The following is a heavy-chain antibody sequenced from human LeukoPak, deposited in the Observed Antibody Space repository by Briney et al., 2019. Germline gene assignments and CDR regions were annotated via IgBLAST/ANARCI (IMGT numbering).Heavy chain of an antibody. D-gene: IGHD3-3*01. J-gene: IGHJ3*02. Sequence: ASVKVSCKASGYTFTSYYMHWVRQAPGQGLEWMGIINPSGGSTSYAQKFQGRVTMTRDMSTSTVYMELSSLRSEDTAVYYCARVDFWSGYRNHDAFDIWGQGTMVTVSS. V-gene: IGHV1-46*01. CDR3: ARVDFWSGYRNHDAFDI. CDR2: INPSGGST. CDR1: GYTFTSYY.